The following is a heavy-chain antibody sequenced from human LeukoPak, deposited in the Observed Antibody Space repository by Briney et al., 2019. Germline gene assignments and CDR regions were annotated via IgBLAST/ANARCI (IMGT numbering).Heavy chain of an antibody. D-gene: IGHD4-17*01. Sequence: GESLQISCQGSGFHFANYWIGWVRQLPGKGLEWMGFIYPGDSDTRYSPSFEGQVTISADKSISSAYLQWNSLRASDTAIYYCATHSYGDYSIAYWGQGTLVTVSS. CDR2: IYPGDSDT. V-gene: IGHV5-51*01. J-gene: IGHJ4*02. CDR1: GFHFANYW. CDR3: ATHSYGDYSIAY.